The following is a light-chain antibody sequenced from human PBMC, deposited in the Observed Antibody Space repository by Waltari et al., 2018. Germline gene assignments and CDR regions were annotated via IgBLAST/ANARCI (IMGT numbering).Light chain of an antibody. CDR2: LGP. CDR1: QSLQHSNGYTY. Sequence: DIVMTQSPLSLPVTPGEPASISCRSSQSLQHSNGYTYWDWYLQKPGQAPHLLIYLGPNRAAGVPDRFSGSGSGTDFTLKISGVEAEDVGVYYCMQALQSPFTFGPGTKVDIK. J-gene: IGKJ3*01. CDR3: MQALQSPFT. V-gene: IGKV2-28*01.